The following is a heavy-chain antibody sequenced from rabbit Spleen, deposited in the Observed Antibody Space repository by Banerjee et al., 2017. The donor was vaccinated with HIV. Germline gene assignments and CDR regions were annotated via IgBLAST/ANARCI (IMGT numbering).Heavy chain of an antibody. J-gene: IGHJ4*01. V-gene: IGHV1S40*01. CDR2: VYTGDGST. CDR3: ARDLVAVIGWNFNL. CDR1: GFDLSSYYY. Sequence: QSLEESGGDLVKPGASLTLTCTASGFDLSSYYYMCWVRQAPGKGLEWIGCVYTGDGSTYYASWAKGRFTISKTSSTTVTLQMTSLTAADTATYFCARDLVAVIGWNFNLWGQGTLVTVS. D-gene: IGHD1-1*01.